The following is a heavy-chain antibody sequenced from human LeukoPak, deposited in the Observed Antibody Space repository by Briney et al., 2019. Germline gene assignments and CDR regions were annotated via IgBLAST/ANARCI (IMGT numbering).Heavy chain of an antibody. CDR3: ARAGRGYFDY. CDR2: ITPNADRT. Sequence: GGSLRLSCAASGFTFGSYGMSWVRQAPGKGLEWVSFITPNADRTSYADSVEGRFTISRDNPRNTLYMQMNSLRDEDTAVYYCARAGRGYFDYWGQGTLVTVSS. CDR1: GFTFGSYG. J-gene: IGHJ4*02. V-gene: IGHV3-23*01. D-gene: IGHD3-22*01.